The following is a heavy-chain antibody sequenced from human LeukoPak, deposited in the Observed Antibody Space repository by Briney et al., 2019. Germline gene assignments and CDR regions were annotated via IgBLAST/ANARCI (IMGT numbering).Heavy chain of an antibody. CDR2: IYYSGST. CDR3: ARHSSSWYVLDWFDP. CDR1: GGSISSSSYY. V-gene: IGHV4-39*01. Sequence: SETLSLTCTVSGGSISSSSYYWGWIRQPPGKGLEWIGSIYYSGSTYYNPSLKSRVTISVDTSKNQFSLKLSSVTAADTAVYYCARHSSSWYVLDWFDPWGQGTLVTVSS. D-gene: IGHD6-13*01. J-gene: IGHJ5*02.